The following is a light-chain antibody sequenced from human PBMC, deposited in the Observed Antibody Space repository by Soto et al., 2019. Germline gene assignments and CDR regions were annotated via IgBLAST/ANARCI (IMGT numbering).Light chain of an antibody. Sequence: EIQMTQSPSFLSASVGDRVTITCRASQGIRNYLAWYQQKPGKTPNFLIFVASTLRSGVPSRFSGSRFGTDFTLTISSLQPEDVATYYCQYYNSDPPWTVGQGTKVEIK. J-gene: IGKJ1*01. CDR3: QYYNSDPPWT. CDR2: VAS. V-gene: IGKV1-27*01. CDR1: QGIRNY.